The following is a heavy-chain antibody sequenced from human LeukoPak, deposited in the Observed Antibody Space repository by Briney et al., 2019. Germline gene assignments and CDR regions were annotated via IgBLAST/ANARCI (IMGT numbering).Heavy chain of an antibody. D-gene: IGHD3-22*01. CDR3: ARATSAYYYPDAFDI. CDR2: IKQDGSEK. Sequence: GGSLRLSCAASGFTFSSYWMTWVRQAPGKGLEWVANIKQDGSEKYYVDSVKGRFTISRDNAKNSLYLQMSSLRAEDTAVYYCARATSAYYYPDAFDIWGQGTMVTVSS. J-gene: IGHJ3*02. V-gene: IGHV3-7*03. CDR1: GFTFSSYW.